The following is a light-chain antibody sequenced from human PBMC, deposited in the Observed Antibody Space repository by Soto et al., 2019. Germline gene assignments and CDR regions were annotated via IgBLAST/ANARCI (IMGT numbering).Light chain of an antibody. V-gene: IGLV2-14*01. CDR1: SSDVGGYNY. Sequence: PASVSGSPGQSITISCTGSSSDVGGYNYVTWYQQYPGKAPSLMIYEVSNRPSGVSDRFSGSKSGNTASLTISGLQAEDEAYYYCSLYTNSYIYVFGTGTKVTVL. CDR2: EVS. J-gene: IGLJ1*01. CDR3: SLYTNSYIYV.